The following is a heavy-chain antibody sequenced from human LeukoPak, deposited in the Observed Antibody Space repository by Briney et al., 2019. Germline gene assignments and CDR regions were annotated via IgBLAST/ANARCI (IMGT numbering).Heavy chain of an antibody. Sequence: GASVKVSCKASGGTFSSYAISWVRQAPGQGLEWMGRIIPILGIANYAQKLQGRVTMTTDTSTSTAYMELRSLRSDDTAVYYCARDWGSIKVITDYWGQGTLVTVSS. J-gene: IGHJ4*02. CDR1: GGTFSSYA. D-gene: IGHD3-16*01. CDR3: ARDWGSIKVITDY. CDR2: IIPILGIA. V-gene: IGHV1-69*04.